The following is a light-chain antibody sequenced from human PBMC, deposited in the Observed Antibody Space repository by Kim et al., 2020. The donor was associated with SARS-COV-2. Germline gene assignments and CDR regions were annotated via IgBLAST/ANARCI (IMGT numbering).Light chain of an antibody. Sequence: PGQTADITCSGDKLVNKNVSWYQQEPGQSPVLVIYQDTERPSGIPERFSGSNSGNTATLTISGTQTMDEADYFCQAWDSNTADVVFGGGTQLTVL. CDR2: QDT. CDR3: QAWDSNTADVV. CDR1: KLVNKN. J-gene: IGLJ2*01. V-gene: IGLV3-1*01.